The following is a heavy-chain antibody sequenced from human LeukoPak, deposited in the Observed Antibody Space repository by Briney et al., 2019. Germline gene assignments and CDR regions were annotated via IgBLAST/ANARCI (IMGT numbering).Heavy chain of an antibody. D-gene: IGHD3-22*01. J-gene: IGHJ4*02. Sequence: GESLKISCKGSGYSFTNSWIGWVRQMSGKGLEWMGFIYPGDSDTRYSPSFQGQVTISADNSISTAYLQWSSLEASDTAICYCVGPTNYYECSGYFFDYWGQGTLVTVSS. CDR1: GYSFTNSW. V-gene: IGHV5-51*01. CDR3: VGPTNYYECSGYFFDY. CDR2: IYPGDSDT.